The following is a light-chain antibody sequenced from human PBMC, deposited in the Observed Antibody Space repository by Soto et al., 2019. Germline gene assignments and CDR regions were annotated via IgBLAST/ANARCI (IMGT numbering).Light chain of an antibody. V-gene: IGKV3-15*01. J-gene: IGKJ1*01. CDR1: QSVNSN. Sequence: EIVMTQSTATLSVSPGERATLSCRASQSVNSNFAWYQQKPGQATRLLIYGASTRATVAPARFSSSGSGTEFTLNISSLQSDDFAVYFWQQYSNWPTFGQGTKVEIK. CDR2: GAS. CDR3: QQYSNWPT.